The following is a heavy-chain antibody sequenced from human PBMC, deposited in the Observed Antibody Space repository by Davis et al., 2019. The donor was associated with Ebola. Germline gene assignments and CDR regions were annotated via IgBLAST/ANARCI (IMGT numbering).Heavy chain of an antibody. J-gene: IGHJ6*04. CDR3: ARDRFDFWRDYYYGMDV. D-gene: IGHD3-3*01. CDR2: ISGSGGST. V-gene: IGHV3-23*01. CDR1: GFTFSSYA. Sequence: GGSLRLSCAASGFTFSSYAMSWVRQAPGKGLEWVSAISGSGGSTYYADSVKGRFTISRGNSKNTLYLQMNSLRAEDTAVYYCARDRFDFWRDYYYGMDVWGKGTTVTVSS.